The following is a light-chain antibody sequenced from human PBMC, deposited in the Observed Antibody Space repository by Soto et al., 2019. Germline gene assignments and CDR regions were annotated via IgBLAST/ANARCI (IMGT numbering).Light chain of an antibody. J-gene: IGKJ5*01. CDR2: DAS. Sequence: LVLTQSPATLSFSLGERATLSCRASQSVSSNLAWYQLKPGQAPRLLIYDASNRATGIPARFSGSGSGTDFTLTISSLEPEDFAVYYCQQRSNWPPITFGQGTRLEIK. CDR1: QSVSSN. CDR3: QQRSNWPPIT. V-gene: IGKV3-11*01.